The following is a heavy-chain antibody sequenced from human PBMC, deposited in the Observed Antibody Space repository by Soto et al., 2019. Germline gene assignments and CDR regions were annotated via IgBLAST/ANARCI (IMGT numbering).Heavy chain of an antibody. J-gene: IGHJ4*02. CDR2: IYSGGST. V-gene: IGHV3-66*01. D-gene: IGHD2-21*02. CDR3: AKGSRADCYSDSDY. Sequence: GGSLRLSCAAYGFTVSSNYMSWVRQAPGKGLEWVSVIYSGGSTCYADSVKGRFTISRDNSKNTLYLQMNSLRAEDTALYYCAKGSRADCYSDSDYWGQGTLVTVSS. CDR1: GFTVSSNY.